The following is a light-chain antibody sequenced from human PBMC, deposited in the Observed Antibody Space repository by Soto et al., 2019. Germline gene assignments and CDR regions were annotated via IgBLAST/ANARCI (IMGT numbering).Light chain of an antibody. V-gene: IGKV3-11*01. CDR2: DTS. CDR1: QSVSNY. CDR3: QQRSVSPLT. Sequence: EIVFTQSPGTLSLSPGERATLSCRASQSVSNYLLWFQQKPGQAPRLLIYDTSNRGTGVPASFSSSGSGTDFNLTISSLEPEDFAVYYCQQRSVSPLTFGGLTKVEIK. J-gene: IGKJ4*01.